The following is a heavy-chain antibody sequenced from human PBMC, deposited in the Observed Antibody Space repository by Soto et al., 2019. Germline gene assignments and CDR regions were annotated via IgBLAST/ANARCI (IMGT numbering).Heavy chain of an antibody. CDR2: IYYSGST. J-gene: IGHJ4*02. D-gene: IGHD5-12*01. CDR1: GGSISSGGYY. Sequence: QVQLQESGPGLVKPSQTLSLTCTVSGGSISSGGYYWSWIRQHPGKGLEWIGYIYYSGSTYYNPSRKSRVTISVDTSKNQFSLKVTSVTAADTAVYYCARDGSGYASFDYWGQGTLVTVSS. V-gene: IGHV4-31*03. CDR3: ARDGSGYASFDY.